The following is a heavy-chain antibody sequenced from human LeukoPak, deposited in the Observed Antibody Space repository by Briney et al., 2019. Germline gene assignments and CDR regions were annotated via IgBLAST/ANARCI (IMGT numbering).Heavy chain of an antibody. J-gene: IGHJ4*02. Sequence: QTGGSLRLSCAASGFTVSSNYMTWVRQAPGKGLEWVSVTYSGGRTYYADSVKGRFTISRDNSKNTLYLQMNSLRAEDTAVYYCAKSALFDYWGQGTLVTVSS. V-gene: IGHV3-53*01. CDR1: GFTVSSNY. CDR3: AKSALFDY. CDR2: TYSGGRT.